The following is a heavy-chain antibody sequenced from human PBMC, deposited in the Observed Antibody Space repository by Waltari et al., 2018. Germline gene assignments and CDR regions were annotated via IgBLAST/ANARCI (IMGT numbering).Heavy chain of an antibody. CDR3: VRSHCSGGSCPPANDY. D-gene: IGHD2-15*01. CDR2: IIPILGIA. CDR1: GGTFSSYA. J-gene: IGHJ4*02. V-gene: IGHV1-69*04. Sequence: QVQLVQSGAEVKKPGSSVKVSCKASGGTFSSYAISWVRQAPGQGLEWMGGIIPILGIANYAQKFQGRVTITADESTSTAYMELSSLRSEDTAVYYCVRSHCSGGSCPPANDYWGQGTLVTVSS.